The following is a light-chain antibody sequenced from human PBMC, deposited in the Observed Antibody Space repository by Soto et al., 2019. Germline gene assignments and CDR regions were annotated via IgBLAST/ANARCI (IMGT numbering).Light chain of an antibody. J-gene: IGLJ2*01. CDR2: LNSDGSH. Sequence: QLVLTQSPSASASLGASVKLTCTLSSGHRTYAIAWHQQQPEKGPRFLMKLNSDGSHRKGDGIPGRFSGSSSGAERYLTISSLQSEDEADYYCQTWGTGIHVVFGGGTKLTVL. V-gene: IGLV4-69*01. CDR1: SGHRTYA. CDR3: QTWGTGIHVV.